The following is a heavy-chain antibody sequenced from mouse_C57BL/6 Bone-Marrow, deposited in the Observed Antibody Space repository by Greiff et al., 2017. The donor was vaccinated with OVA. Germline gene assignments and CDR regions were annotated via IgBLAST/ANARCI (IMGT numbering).Heavy chain of an antibody. J-gene: IGHJ2*01. CDR1: GFTFSDYY. CDR3: ARHEYYFDY. CDR2: ISNGGGSA. V-gene: IGHV5-12*02. Sequence: EVMLVESGGGLVQPGGSLKLSCATSGFTFSDYYMYWVRQTPEKRLEWVAYISNGGGSAYYPDTVKGRCTISRDNAKNTLYLQMSRLKSEDTAMYYCARHEYYFDYWGQGTTLTVSS.